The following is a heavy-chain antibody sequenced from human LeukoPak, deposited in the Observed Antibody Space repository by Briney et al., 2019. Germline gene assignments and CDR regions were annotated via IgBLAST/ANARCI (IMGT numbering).Heavy chain of an antibody. CDR3: ARAGPHGFWSGPLSFDP. CDR1: GGSISSGGYY. CDR2: INHSGST. Sequence: LETLSLTCTVSGGSISSGGYYWSWIRQPPGKGLEWIGEINHSGSTNYNPSLKSRVTISVDTSKNQFSLKLSSATAADTAVYYCARAGPHGFWSGPLSFDPWGQGTLVTVSS. V-gene: IGHV4-39*07. D-gene: IGHD3-3*01. J-gene: IGHJ5*02.